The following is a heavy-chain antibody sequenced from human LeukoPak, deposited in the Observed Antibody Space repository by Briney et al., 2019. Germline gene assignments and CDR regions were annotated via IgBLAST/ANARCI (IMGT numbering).Heavy chain of an antibody. CDR1: GFTFSSYA. J-gene: IGHJ4*02. CDR2: ISYDGSNK. D-gene: IGHD3-3*01. CDR3: ASTEDFWSGYYDY. Sequence: GGSLRLSCAASGFTFSSYAMHWVRQAPGKGLEWVAVISYDGSNKYYADSVKGRFTISRDNSKNTLYLQMNSLRAEDTAVYYCASTEDFWSGYYDYWGQGTLVTVSS. V-gene: IGHV3-30*04.